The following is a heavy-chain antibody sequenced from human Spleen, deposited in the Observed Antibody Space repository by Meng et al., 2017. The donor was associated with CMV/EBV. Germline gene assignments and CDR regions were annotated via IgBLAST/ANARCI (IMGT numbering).Heavy chain of an antibody. Sequence: VQLQESGPRLVKPSQTLSLTCTVSGGPISSGGYYWSWIRQHPGKGLEWIGYIYYSGSTYYNPSLKSRVTISVDTSKNQFSLKLSSVTAADTAVYYCARAETIFGGYYFDYWGQGTLVTVSS. CDR3: ARAETIFGGYYFDY. CDR1: GGPISSGGYY. J-gene: IGHJ4*02. CDR2: IYYSGST. D-gene: IGHD3-3*01. V-gene: IGHV4-31*03.